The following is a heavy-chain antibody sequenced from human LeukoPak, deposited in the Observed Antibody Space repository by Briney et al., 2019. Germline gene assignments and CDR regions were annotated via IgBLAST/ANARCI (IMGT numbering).Heavy chain of an antibody. V-gene: IGHV3-21*01. Sequence: TGGSLRLSCAASGFTFSSYSMNWVRQAPGKGLEWVSSISSSSSYIYYADSAKGRFTISRDNAKNSLYLQMNSLRAEDTAVYYCARDGGYYGMDVWGQGTTVTVSS. D-gene: IGHD2-15*01. CDR2: ISSSSSYI. CDR3: ARDGGYYGMDV. J-gene: IGHJ6*02. CDR1: GFTFSSYS.